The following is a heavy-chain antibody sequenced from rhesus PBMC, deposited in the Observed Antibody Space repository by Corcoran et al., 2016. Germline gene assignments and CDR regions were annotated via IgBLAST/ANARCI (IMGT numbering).Heavy chain of an antibody. CDR1: GVTFSSYW. CDR2: IKRDGGTT. J-gene: IGHJ1*01. Sequence: EVQLVESGGGLAKPGGSLRLSCAASGVTFSSYWMNWVRKAPGKGRGGVSAIKRDGGTTYYACSLKGRFTISRDNSKNTLSLQMNSLRAEDTAVYYCANMIEYFEFWGQGALVTVSS. CDR3: ANMIEYFEF. V-gene: IGHV3S25*01. D-gene: IGHD3-28*01.